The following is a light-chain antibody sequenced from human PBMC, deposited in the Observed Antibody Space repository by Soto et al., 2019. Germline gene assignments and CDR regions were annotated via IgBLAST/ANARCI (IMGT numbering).Light chain of an antibody. J-gene: IGLJ2*01. V-gene: IGLV2-14*01. Sequence: QSALTQPASVSGSPGQSVTISCTRTSSDVCCYNYLPWYQQHPGNPPKLMIYDVRNRPSGTANRFSGSKSGDTASLPISGLQDEDDDGDYCSSYTCSSTPVVFGGGTKLTVL. CDR3: SSYTCSSTPVV. CDR2: DVR. CDR1: SSDVCCYNY.